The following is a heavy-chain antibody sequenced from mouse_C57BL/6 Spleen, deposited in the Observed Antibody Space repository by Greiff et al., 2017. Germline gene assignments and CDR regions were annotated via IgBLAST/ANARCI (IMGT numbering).Heavy chain of an antibody. J-gene: IGHJ3*01. Sequence: VQLKESGPGLVKPSQSLSLTCSVTGYSITSGYYWNWIRQFPGNKLEWMGYISYDGSNNYNPSLKNRISITRDTSKNQFFLKLNSVTTEDTATYYCAREGGSSFWFAYWGQGTLVTVSA. CDR2: ISYDGSN. CDR1: GYSITSGYY. CDR3: AREGGSSFWFAY. V-gene: IGHV3-6*01. D-gene: IGHD1-1*01.